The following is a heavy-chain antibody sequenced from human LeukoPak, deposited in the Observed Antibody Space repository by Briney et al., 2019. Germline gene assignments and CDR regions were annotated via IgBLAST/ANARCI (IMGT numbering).Heavy chain of an antibody. J-gene: IGHJ5*02. D-gene: IGHD2-15*01. Sequence: GESLRISCKGSGYSFTSYWISWVRQMPGKGLEWMGRIDPSDSYTNYSPSFQGHVTISADKSISTAYLQWSSLKASDTAMYYCAREPIVVVVADTHGFDPWGQGTLVTVSS. CDR3: AREPIVVVVADTHGFDP. CDR1: GYSFTSYW. V-gene: IGHV5-10-1*01. CDR2: IDPSDSYT.